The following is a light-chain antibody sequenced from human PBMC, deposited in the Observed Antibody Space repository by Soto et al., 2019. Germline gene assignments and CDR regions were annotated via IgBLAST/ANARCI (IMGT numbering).Light chain of an antibody. CDR2: GAS. CDR1: QSLSNTY. CDR3: HQDFDLPLT. J-gene: IGKJ4*01. Sequence: EIVMTQSPVTLSLSPGDSATLSCRASQSLSNTYISWYQQKPGQAPRLLIYGASTRATGIPARFSGSGSGTDFTLTISSLQPEDFALYSCHQDFDLPLTFGGGTKVEIK. V-gene: IGKV3D-7*01.